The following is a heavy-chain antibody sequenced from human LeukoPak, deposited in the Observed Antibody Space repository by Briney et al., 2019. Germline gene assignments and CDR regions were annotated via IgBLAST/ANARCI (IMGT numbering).Heavy chain of an antibody. D-gene: IGHD3-22*01. V-gene: IGHV1-24*01. CDR3: ATELYDSSGYRDY. CDR2: FDPEDGET. Sequence: ASVKVSCKVSGYTLTELSMHWVRQAPGKGLEWMGGFDPEDGETIYAQKFQGRVTITEDTSTDTAYMELSSLRSEDTAVYYCATELYDSSGYRDYWGQGTLVTVSS. CDR1: GYTLTELS. J-gene: IGHJ4*02.